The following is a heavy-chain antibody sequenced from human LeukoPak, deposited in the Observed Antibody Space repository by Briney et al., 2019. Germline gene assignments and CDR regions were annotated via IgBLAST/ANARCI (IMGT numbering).Heavy chain of an antibody. CDR1: GYTFPSYY. CDR3: ARVRGSSWGGRARESFDD. J-gene: IGHJ4*02. D-gene: IGHD1-26*01. CDR2: INPSGGST. V-gene: IGHV1-46*01. Sequence: ASVKDSCKASGYTFPSYYMHGLRPPPAQGLAWMGIINPSGGSTSDAQKFEGRVTMTRDTSTSTVYMELSSLRSEDTAVYYCARVRGSSWGGRARESFDDWGQGTLVTVSS.